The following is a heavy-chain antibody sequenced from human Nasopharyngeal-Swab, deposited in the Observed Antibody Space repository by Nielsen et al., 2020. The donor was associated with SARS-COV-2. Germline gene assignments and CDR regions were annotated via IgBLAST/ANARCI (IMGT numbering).Heavy chain of an antibody. J-gene: IGHJ4*02. D-gene: IGHD4-17*01. V-gene: IGHV3-30*03. CDR1: GFTFSSFG. CDR2: IAHDASNE. CDR3: ARDAPAHYGAFY. Sequence: GEPLKISCAASGFTFSSFGMHWVRQAPGKGLEWVAFIAHDASNEYYGDSVKGRFSISRDSSKNTLYLQMDSLRGEGTAVYYCARDAPAHYGAFYWGRGTLVTVSS.